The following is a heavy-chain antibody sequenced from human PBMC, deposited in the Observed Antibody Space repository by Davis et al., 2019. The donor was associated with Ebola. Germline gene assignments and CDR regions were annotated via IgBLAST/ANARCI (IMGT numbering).Heavy chain of an antibody. D-gene: IGHD6-13*01. Sequence: AASVKVSCKASGYTFTSYYMHWVRQAPGQGLEWMGIINPSGGSTSYAQKFQGRVTMTRDTSTSTVYMELSSLRSEDTAVYYCARYLSIAAAGTPRKDWFDPWGQGTLVTVSS. CDR1: GYTFTSYY. V-gene: IGHV1-46*01. CDR3: ARYLSIAAAGTPRKDWFDP. J-gene: IGHJ5*02. CDR2: INPSGGST.